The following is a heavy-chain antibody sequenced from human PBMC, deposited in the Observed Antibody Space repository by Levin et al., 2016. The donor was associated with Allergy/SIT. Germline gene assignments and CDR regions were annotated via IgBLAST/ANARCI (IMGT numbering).Heavy chain of an antibody. V-gene: IGHV4-59*12. CDR2: VHHSGNT. D-gene: IGHD1-26*01. Sequence: ESLKISCAASGFTFSSYIMNWVRQAPGKGLEWIGSVHHSGNTNYDPSLKSRVTLSVDTSKNQFSPKLRSVTAADTAIYYCARDLYSGNSLFDYWGLGTPVTVSS. CDR3: ARDLYSGNSLFDY. CDR1: GFTFSSYI. J-gene: IGHJ4*02.